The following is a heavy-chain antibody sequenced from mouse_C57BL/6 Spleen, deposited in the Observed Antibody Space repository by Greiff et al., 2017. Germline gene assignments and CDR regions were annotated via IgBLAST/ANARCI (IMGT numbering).Heavy chain of an antibody. D-gene: IGHD2-4*01. V-gene: IGHV1-15*01. CDR2: IDPETGGT. CDR1: GYTFTDYE. J-gene: IGHJ1*03. Sequence: QVQLQQSGAELVRPGASVTLSCKASGYTFTDYEMHWVKQTPVHGLEWIGAIDPETGGTAYNQKFKGKAILTADKSSSTAYMELRSLTSEDSAVYYCTRYYDYDGRYFDVWGTGTTVTVSS. CDR3: TRYYDYDGRYFDV.